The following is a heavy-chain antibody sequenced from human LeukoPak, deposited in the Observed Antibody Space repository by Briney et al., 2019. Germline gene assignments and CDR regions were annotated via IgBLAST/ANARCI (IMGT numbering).Heavy chain of an antibody. Sequence: KPSETLSLICSVSGNSISSSSHYWGWIRQPPGKGREWIGSIYYSGSTYYNPSLKSRVTISVDTSTHQFSLKLSSVTAADTAVYYCARHEGSVYYGSGSYYIPGYYYGMDVWGQGTTVTVSS. CDR1: GNSISSSSHY. CDR3: ARHEGSVYYGSGSYYIPGYYYGMDV. D-gene: IGHD3-10*01. V-gene: IGHV4-39*01. CDR2: IYYSGST. J-gene: IGHJ6*02.